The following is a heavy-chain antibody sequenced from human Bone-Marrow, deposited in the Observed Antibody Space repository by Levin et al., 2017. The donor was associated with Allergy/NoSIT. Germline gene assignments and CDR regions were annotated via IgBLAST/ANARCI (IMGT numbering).Heavy chain of an antibody. V-gene: IGHV4-39*01. D-gene: IGHD2-15*01. CDR1: GASISSSSYY. Sequence: NASETLSLTCTVSGASISSSSYYWAWIRQPPGKGLEWIGYIYYTGSTYYTPSLKTRATIFLDTSKNQFSLNLTSVTAADTAVYYCLEAASGWRPDYWGQGTLVTVSS. CDR2: IYYTGST. J-gene: IGHJ4*02. CDR3: LEAASGWRPDY.